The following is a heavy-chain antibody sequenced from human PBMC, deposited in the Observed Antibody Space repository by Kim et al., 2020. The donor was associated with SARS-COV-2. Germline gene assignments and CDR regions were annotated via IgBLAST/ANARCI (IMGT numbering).Heavy chain of an antibody. V-gene: IGHV4-39*01. CDR1: GGSISSSSYY. Sequence: SETLSLTCTVSGGSISSSSYYWGWIRQPPGKGLEWIGSIYYSGSTYYNPSLKSRVTISVDTSKNQFSLKLSSVTAADTAVYYCASQLAAAGTALDYWGQGTLVTVSS. CDR3: ASQLAAAGTALDY. CDR2: IYYSGST. J-gene: IGHJ4*02. D-gene: IGHD6-13*01.